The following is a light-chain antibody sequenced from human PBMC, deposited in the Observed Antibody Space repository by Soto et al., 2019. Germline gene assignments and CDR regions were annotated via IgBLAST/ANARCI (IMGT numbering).Light chain of an antibody. V-gene: IGKV3-20*01. CDR2: GSS. CDR3: HQYGSSPPYT. CDR1: QSVSNNY. Sequence: EIVLTQSPGTLSLSPGERATLSCRASQSVSNNYIAWYQQKPGPAPRLLIFGSSDRATGIPDRFSGSGSGTDFTLTISRLEPEDFAVYYCHQYGSSPPYTFGQGTNLEI. J-gene: IGKJ2*01.